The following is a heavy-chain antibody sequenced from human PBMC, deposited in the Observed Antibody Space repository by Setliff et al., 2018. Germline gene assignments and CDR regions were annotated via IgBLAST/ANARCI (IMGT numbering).Heavy chain of an antibody. CDR2: ISPYNGDA. V-gene: IGHV1-18*01. J-gene: IGHJ4*02. Sequence: ASVKVSCKTSGYNFITFGVNWVRQVPGQGFEWMGWISPYNGDANYAQKFQGRVTVTTDTSTGTAYMELRALNYDDTAVYYCTRGRGPRVVVAVPLDHWGQGTLVTVSS. CDR1: GYNFITFG. CDR3: TRGRGPRVVVAVPLDH. D-gene: IGHD2-15*01.